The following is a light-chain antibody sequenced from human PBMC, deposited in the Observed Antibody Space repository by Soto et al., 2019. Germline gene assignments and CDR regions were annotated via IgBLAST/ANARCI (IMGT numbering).Light chain of an antibody. CDR3: QQYYSSSPYT. CDR1: QSISSW. Sequence: DIQMTQSPSTLSASVGDRVTITCRASQSISSWLAWYQQKPGKAPKLLIYKASSLESGVPSRFSGSGSGTEFTLTISSLQPDDFATYYCQQYYSSSPYTFGQGTKLESK. J-gene: IGKJ2*01. V-gene: IGKV1-5*03. CDR2: KAS.